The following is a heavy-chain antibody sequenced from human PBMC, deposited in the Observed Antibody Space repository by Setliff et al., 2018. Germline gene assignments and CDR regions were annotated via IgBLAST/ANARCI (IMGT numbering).Heavy chain of an antibody. Sequence: PSETLSLTCTVSGGSISSSSYYWGWIRQPPGKGLEWIGYVYSSGITNYNPSLKSRVSISVDTSKNQFSLNLNSVTAADTAVYYCATLTGDRGVDYWGQGRLVTVSS. CDR3: ATLTGDRGVDY. CDR2: VYSSGIT. V-gene: IGHV4-61*05. D-gene: IGHD7-27*01. CDR1: GGSISSSSYY. J-gene: IGHJ4*02.